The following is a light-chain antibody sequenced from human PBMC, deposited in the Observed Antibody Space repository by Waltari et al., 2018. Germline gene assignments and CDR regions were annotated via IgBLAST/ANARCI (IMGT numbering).Light chain of an antibody. CDR3: AAWDDSRSGVV. J-gene: IGLJ2*01. Sequence: QSVLTQPPSASGTPGQSIAISCSGSTSNIGNNYVYWYQQFPGTAPKPLIYRNNRRPSGVPDRFSGSKSGPSASLAISGLQSEDEADYYCAAWDDSRSGVVFGGGTKVTVL. CDR2: RNN. V-gene: IGLV1-47*01. CDR1: TSNIGNNY.